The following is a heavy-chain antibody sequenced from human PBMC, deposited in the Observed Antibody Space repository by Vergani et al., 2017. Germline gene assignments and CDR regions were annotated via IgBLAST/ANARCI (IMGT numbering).Heavy chain of an antibody. CDR1: GYTFTSYG. J-gene: IGHJ4*02. V-gene: IGHV1-18*01. CDR2: ISAYNGNT. D-gene: IGHD1-26*01. Sequence: QVQLVQSGAEVKKPGASVKVSCKASGYTFTSYGISWVRQAPGQGLEWMGWISAYNGNTNYAQKLKGRVTMTTDTSTSTAYMELRSLRSDDTAVYYCAGDVPIVGATRTVDYWGQGTLVTVSS. CDR3: AGDVPIVGATRTVDY.